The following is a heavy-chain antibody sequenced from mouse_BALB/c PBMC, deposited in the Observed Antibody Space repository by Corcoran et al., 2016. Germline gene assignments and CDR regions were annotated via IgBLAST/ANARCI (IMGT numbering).Heavy chain of an antibody. J-gene: IGHJ3*01. D-gene: IGHD1-1*01. CDR3: ASVGGFAY. CDR2: IDPANGNT. V-gene: IGHV14-3*02. CDR1: GFNIKDTY. Sequence: EVQLQQSGAELVKPGASVKLSCTASGFNIKDTYMHWVKQRPEQGLEWIGRIDPANGNTKYDPKFQGKATIPADTSSNTAYLQLSSLTSEDTAVYYCASVGGFAYWGQGTLVTVSA.